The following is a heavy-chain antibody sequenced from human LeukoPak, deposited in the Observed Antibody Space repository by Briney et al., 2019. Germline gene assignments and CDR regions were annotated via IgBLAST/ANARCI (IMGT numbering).Heavy chain of an antibody. CDR3: AIYDSWSGYNIAY. Sequence: GGSLRLSCAASGFTFSSYAMHWVRQAPGKGLEWMTNINRDGSEKNYVDSVKGRFTITRDNAENSLYLQMNSLKVEDSAIYYCAIYDSWSGYNIAYWGQGTLVTVSS. V-gene: IGHV3-7*03. CDR1: GFTFSSYA. CDR2: INRDGSEK. J-gene: IGHJ4*02. D-gene: IGHD3-3*01.